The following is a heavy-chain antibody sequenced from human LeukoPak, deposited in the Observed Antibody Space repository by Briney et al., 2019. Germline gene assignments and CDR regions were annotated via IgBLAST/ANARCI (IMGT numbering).Heavy chain of an antibody. CDR1: GFTFSSYG. CDR2: IWYDGSNK. CDR3: AREIARSWYFDY. V-gene: IGHV3-33*01. Sequence: GGSLRLSCAASGFTFSSYGMHWVRQAPGKGLEWVAVIWYDGSNKYYADSVKGRFTISRDNSKNTLYLQMNSLRAEDTAVYYCAREIARSWYFDYWGQGTLVTVSS. D-gene: IGHD2-21*01. J-gene: IGHJ4*02.